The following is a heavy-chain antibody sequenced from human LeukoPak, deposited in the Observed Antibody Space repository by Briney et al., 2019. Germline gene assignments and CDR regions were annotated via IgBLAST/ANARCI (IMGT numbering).Heavy chain of an antibody. Sequence: ASVTVSFKASGYTFTSYDINWVRQATGQGLEWMGWMNPKSGNTGYAQKFQGTHTITTITSISTAYMELSSLRSQDTAVYYCAREIWFGGDRNWFDPWGQGTLVTVSS. CDR3: AREIWFGGDRNWFDP. CDR1: GYTFTSYD. V-gene: IGHV1-8*01. CDR2: MNPKSGNT. D-gene: IGHD3-10*01. J-gene: IGHJ5*02.